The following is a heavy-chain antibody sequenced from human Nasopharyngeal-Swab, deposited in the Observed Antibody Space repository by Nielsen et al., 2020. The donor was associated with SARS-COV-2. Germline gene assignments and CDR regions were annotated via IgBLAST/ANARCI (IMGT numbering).Heavy chain of an antibody. V-gene: IGHV4-59*01. D-gene: IGHD3-16*01. Sequence: RQAPGKGLEWIGFIYYSGTTSYNPSLMSRVTITVDTSKNQFSLDLNSVTAADTAVYYCAGGTYYYYGVDVWGQGITVTVSS. CDR2: IYYSGTT. CDR3: AGGTYYYYGVDV. J-gene: IGHJ6*02.